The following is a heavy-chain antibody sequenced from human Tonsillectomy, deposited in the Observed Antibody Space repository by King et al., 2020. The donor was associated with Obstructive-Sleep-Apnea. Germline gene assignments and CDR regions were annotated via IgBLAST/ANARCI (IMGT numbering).Heavy chain of an antibody. D-gene: IGHD2-21*02. CDR3: ARDGAYCGGDCYPYAFDI. CDR1: GFTFSSYS. V-gene: IGHV3-21*01. CDR2: ISSSSSYI. Sequence: VQLVESGGGLVKPGGSLRLSCAASGFTFSSYSMNWVRQAPGKGLEWVSSISSSSSYIYYADSVKGRFTISRDNAKNSLYLQMNSLRAEDTAVYYCARDGAYCGGDCYPYAFDIWGQGTMVTVSS. J-gene: IGHJ3*02.